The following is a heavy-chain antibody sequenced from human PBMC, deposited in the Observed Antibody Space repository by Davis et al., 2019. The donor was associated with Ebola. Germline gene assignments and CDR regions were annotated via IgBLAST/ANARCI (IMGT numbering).Heavy chain of an antibody. V-gene: IGHV4-39*01. CDR2: FYYSGTT. Sequence: SETLSLTCTVSSGSITSSDYYWGWIRQSPGKGLEWIGTFYYSGTTFYNPSLKSRITVSVDPSKNQFSLKLNSATAADTAVYYCARGVDSSGWYGWFDPWGQGTLVTVSS. J-gene: IGHJ5*02. CDR3: ARGVDSSGWYGWFDP. D-gene: IGHD6-19*01. CDR1: SGSITSSDYY.